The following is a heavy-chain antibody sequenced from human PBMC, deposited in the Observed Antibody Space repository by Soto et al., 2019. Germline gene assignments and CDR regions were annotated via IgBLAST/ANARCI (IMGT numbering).Heavy chain of an antibody. CDR2: IYPGDSDT. J-gene: IGHJ6*02. CDR3: ARPPRPRYSSRRGAVYYGMDV. CDR1: GYSFTSYW. D-gene: IGHD6-13*01. V-gene: IGHV5-51*01. Sequence: GESLKISCKGSGYSFTSYWIGWVRQMPGKGLEWMGIIYPGDSDTRYSPSFQGQVTISADKSISTAYLQWSSLKASDTAMYYCARPPRPRYSSRRGAVYYGMDVWGQGTTVTVSS.